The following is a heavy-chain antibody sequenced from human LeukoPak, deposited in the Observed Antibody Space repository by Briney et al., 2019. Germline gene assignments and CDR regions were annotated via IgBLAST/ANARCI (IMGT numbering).Heavy chain of an antibody. CDR1: GGSISSYY. J-gene: IGHJ3*02. CDR2: IYYGGST. CDR3: ARWQLVPDAFDI. Sequence: SETLSLTCTVSGGSISSYYWSWIRQPPGKGLEWIGYIYYGGSTNYNPSLKSRVTISVDTSKNQFSLKLSSVTAADTAVYYCARWQLVPDAFDIWGQGTMVTVSP. V-gene: IGHV4-59*01. D-gene: IGHD6-13*01.